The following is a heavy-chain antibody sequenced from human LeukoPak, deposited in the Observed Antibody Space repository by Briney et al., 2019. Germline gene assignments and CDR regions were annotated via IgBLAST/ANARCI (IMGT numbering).Heavy chain of an antibody. Sequence: KASETLSLTCTVSGGSISSSSYYWGWIRQPPGKGLEWIGNIYYSGITYYNPSLKSRVTISVDTSKNQFSLKLSSVTAADTAVYYCARQSPYDSSGYADFDYWGQGTLVTVSS. CDR2: IYYSGIT. CDR3: ARQSPYDSSGYADFDY. V-gene: IGHV4-39*07. CDR1: GGSISSSSYY. J-gene: IGHJ4*02. D-gene: IGHD3-22*01.